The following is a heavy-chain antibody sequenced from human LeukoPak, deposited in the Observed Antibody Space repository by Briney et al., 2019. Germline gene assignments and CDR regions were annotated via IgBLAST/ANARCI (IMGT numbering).Heavy chain of an antibody. CDR2: IHTSAST. V-gene: IGHV4-4*07. J-gene: IGHJ3*02. CDR1: GASIRSYS. CDR3: ARDDNSEYSDDAFDI. Sequence: SSETLSLTCSVSGASIRSYSWSWLRQPAGKGLEWIGRIHTSASTEYHPSLKSRVTLSVDTSKNQFSLKLNSVTAADTVVYFCARDDNSEYSDDAFDIWGQGTLVTVSS. D-gene: IGHD1-26*01.